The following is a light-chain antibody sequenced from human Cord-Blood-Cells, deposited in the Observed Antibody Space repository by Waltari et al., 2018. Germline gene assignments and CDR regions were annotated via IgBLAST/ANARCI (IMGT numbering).Light chain of an antibody. CDR2: GAS. CDR1: QSVSSSY. J-gene: IGKJ3*01. Sequence: EIVLTQSPGTLSLSPGERATLSCRASQSVSSSYLAWDQQKPGQAPRLLIYGASSRATGIPDRFSGSGSGTDFTRTISRLEPEDFAVYYCQQYGSSPPFTFGPGTKVDIK. V-gene: IGKV3-20*01. CDR3: QQYGSSPPFT.